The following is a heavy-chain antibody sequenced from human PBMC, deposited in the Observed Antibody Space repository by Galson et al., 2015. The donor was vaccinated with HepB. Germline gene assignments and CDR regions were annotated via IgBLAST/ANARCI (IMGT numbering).Heavy chain of an antibody. CDR3: ASEGVLVGATTWVY. CDR2: IIPIFGTA. J-gene: IGHJ4*02. Sequence: SVKVSCKASGGTFSSYAISWVRQAPGQGLEWMGGIIPIFGTANYAQKFQGRVTITADESTSTAYMELSSLRSEDTAVYYCASEGVLVGATTWVYWGQGTLVTVSS. CDR1: GGTFSSYA. D-gene: IGHD1-26*01. V-gene: IGHV1-69*13.